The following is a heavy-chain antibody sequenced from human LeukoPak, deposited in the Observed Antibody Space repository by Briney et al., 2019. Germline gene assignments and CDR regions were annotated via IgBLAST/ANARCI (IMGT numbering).Heavy chain of an antibody. J-gene: IGHJ5*02. Sequence: GASVKVSCKASGGTFSSYAISWVRQAPGQGLEWMGRIIPILGIANYAQKFQGRVTITADKSTSTAYMELSSLRSEDTAVYYCARDEGAGPAETWGQGTLVTVS. CDR1: GGTFSSYA. CDR2: IIPILGIA. V-gene: IGHV1-69*04. CDR3: ARDEGAGPAET. D-gene: IGHD2-2*01.